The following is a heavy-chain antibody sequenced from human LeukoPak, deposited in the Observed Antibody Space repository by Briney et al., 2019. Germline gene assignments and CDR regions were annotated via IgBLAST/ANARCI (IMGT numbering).Heavy chain of an antibody. Sequence: GGSLRLSCAASGFAFSSQAMGWVRQAPGKGLEWVSVISDSGSITYYADSVKGRFTISRDNAKNTLFLQMNSLRAEDTAVYYCAKDTRRTSGWYFFDYWGQGTLVTVSS. J-gene: IGHJ4*02. D-gene: IGHD6-19*01. CDR2: ISDSGSIT. V-gene: IGHV3-23*01. CDR3: AKDTRRTSGWYFFDY. CDR1: GFAFSSQA.